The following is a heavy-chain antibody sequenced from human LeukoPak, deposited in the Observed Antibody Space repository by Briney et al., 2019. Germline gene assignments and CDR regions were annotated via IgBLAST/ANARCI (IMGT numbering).Heavy chain of an antibody. CDR2: INHSGST. Sequence: SETLSLTCAVYGGSFSGYYWSWIRQPPGKGLEWIGEINHSGSTNYNPSLKSRVTISVDTSKNQFSLKLSSVTAADTAVYYCARGSGGDYGPRIDYWGQGTLVTVSP. V-gene: IGHV4-34*01. D-gene: IGHD4-17*01. CDR3: ARGSGGDYGPRIDY. CDR1: GGSFSGYY. J-gene: IGHJ4*02.